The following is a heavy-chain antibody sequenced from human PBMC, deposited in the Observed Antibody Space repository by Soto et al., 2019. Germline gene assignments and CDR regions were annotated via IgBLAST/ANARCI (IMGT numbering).Heavy chain of an antibody. J-gene: IGHJ6*03. V-gene: IGHV3-23*01. D-gene: IGHD6-13*01. CDR1: GCTVSSNY. CDR2: ISGSGGST. CDR3: AKIRQQLVQYYYMDV. Sequence: GGSLRLSCAASGCTVSSNYMSWVRKATGKGLEWVSAISGSGGSTYYADPVKGQFSISRDNSKNTLYLQMNSLRAEDTAVYYCAKIRQQLVQYYYMDVWGKGTTVTVSS.